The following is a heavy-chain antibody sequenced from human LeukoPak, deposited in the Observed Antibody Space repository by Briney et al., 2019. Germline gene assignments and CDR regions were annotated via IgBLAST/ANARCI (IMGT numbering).Heavy chain of an antibody. D-gene: IGHD1-26*01. CDR3: AKKIIPTTRPGVMWELLSEARESYYYYGMDV. V-gene: IGHV3-23*01. CDR1: GFTFSSYA. J-gene: IGHJ6*02. CDR2: ISGSGGST. Sequence: PGGSLRLSCAASGFTFSSYAISWVRQAPGKGLEWVSAISGSGGSTYYADSVKGRFTISRDNSKNTLYLQMNSLRAEDTAVYYCAKKIIPTTRPGVMWELLSEARESYYYYGMDVWGQGTTVTVSS.